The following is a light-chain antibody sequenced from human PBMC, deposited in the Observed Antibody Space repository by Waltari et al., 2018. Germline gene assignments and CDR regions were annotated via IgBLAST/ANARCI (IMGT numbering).Light chain of an antibody. V-gene: IGLV2-23*02. J-gene: IGLJ1*01. CDR2: EVI. Sequence: QSALTQPASVSASLGQSLTISCTGTNSDVGNYNLVSWYQHHPGEAPKLMICEVIKRPSGVSNRFSGSKSGNTASLTISGLQAEDEADYYCCSYAGSGTYVFGTGTKVTVL. CDR3: CSYAGSGTYV. CDR1: NSDVGNYNL.